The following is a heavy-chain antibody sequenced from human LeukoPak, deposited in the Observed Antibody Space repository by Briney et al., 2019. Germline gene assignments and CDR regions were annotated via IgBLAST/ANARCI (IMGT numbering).Heavy chain of an antibody. CDR2: TIGSGATT. J-gene: IGHJ6*03. CDR1: GFTFSDFA. Sequence: GGSLRLSCAASGFTFSDFAMSWVRQAPGKGLEWVSGTIGSGATTFYADSVKGRFTISRDNSKNTLFLQMNSLRAEDTATYYCAKKEGDTYAPRYMDAWGKGTTVTVSS. CDR3: AKKEGDTYAPRYMDA. V-gene: IGHV3-23*01. D-gene: IGHD2-21*02.